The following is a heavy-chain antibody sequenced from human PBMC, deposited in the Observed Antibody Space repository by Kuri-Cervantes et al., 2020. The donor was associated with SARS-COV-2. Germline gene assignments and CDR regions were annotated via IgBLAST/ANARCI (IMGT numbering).Heavy chain of an antibody. CDR1: GGSISSSSYY. CDR3: AKDRKVAARGYFDY. V-gene: IGHV3-23*01. Sequence: ETLSLTCTVSGGSISSSSYYWGWIRQPPGKGLEWVSAISGSGGSTYYADSVKGRFTISRDNSKNTLYLQMNSLRAEDTAVYYCAKDRKVAARGYFDYWGQGTLVTVSS. J-gene: IGHJ4*02. D-gene: IGHD6-6*01. CDR2: ISGSGGST.